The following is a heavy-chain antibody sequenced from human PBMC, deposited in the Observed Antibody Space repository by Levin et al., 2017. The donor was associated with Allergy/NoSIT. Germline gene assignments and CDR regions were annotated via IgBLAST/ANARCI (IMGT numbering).Heavy chain of an antibody. V-gene: IGHV3-30*18. CDR1: AFTFSSYG. CDR3: AKPLGIGEAGWLESGSDV. CDR2: IAYDGSNK. Sequence: PGGSLRLSCAASAFTFSSYGMHWVRQAPGKGLEWVAVIAYDGSNKYYADSVKGRFTISRDNAENTLYLQMNSLRVEDTAVYYCAKPLGIGEAGWLESGSDVWGKGTTVTVFS. J-gene: IGHJ6*04. D-gene: IGHD6-13*01.